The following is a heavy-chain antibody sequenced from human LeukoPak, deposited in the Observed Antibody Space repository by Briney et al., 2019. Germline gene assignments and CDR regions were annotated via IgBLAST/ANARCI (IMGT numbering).Heavy chain of an antibody. CDR2: IYPGDSDT. D-gene: IGHD2-21*02. CDR3: ARTVVVVTATQYYYYGMDV. Sequence: GESLKISCKGSGYSFTSYWIGWVRQMPGKGLEWMGIIYPGDSDTRYSLSFQGQVTISADKSISTAYLQWSSLKASDTAMYYCARTVVVVTATQYYYYGMDVWGQGTTVTVSS. CDR1: GYSFTSYW. J-gene: IGHJ6*02. V-gene: IGHV5-51*01.